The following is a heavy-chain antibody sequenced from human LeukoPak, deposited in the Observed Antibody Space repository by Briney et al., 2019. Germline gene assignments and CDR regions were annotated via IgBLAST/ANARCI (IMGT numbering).Heavy chain of an antibody. Sequence: SETLSLTCAVYGGSFNGYYWSWIRQPPGKGLEWIGYFYHSGSTNYNPSLKSRVTMSVDTSKNQFSLKLSSVTAADTAVYYCARHFYASSDDAFDIWGQGTMVTVSS. V-gene: IGHV4-59*01. CDR3: ARHFYASSDDAFDI. CDR2: FYHSGST. D-gene: IGHD3-22*01. J-gene: IGHJ3*02. CDR1: GGSFNGYY.